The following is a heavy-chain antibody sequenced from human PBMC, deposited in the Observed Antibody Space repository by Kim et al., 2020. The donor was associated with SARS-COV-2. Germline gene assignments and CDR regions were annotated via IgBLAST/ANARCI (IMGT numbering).Heavy chain of an antibody. CDR2: SYYSGST. CDR1: GGSISSGGYY. V-gene: IGHV4-31*03. J-gene: IGHJ3*02. Sequence: SETLSLTCTVSGGSISSGGYYWSWIRQHPGKGLEWIGYSYYSGSTYYNPSLKSRVTISVDTSKNQFSLKLSSVTAADTAVYYCARAETRITIFGVVIILAFDIWGQGTMVTVSS. CDR3: ARAETRITIFGVVIILAFDI. D-gene: IGHD3-3*01.